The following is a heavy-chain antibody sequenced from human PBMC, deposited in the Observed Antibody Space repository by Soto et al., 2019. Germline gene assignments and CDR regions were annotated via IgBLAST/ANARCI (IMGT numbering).Heavy chain of an antibody. CDR3: ATVRIRDTSCPRDCYYGMDV. CDR2: FDPEDGET. V-gene: IGHV1-24*01. J-gene: IGHJ6*02. Sequence: QVQLVQSGAEVKKPGASVKVSCKVSGYTLTELSMHWVRQAPGKGLEWMGGFDPEDGETIYAQKFQGRVTMTEDTSTDTAYMELSSLRSEDTAVYYCATVRIRDTSCPRDCYYGMDVWGQGTTVTVSS. CDR1: GYTLTELS. D-gene: IGHD2-2*01.